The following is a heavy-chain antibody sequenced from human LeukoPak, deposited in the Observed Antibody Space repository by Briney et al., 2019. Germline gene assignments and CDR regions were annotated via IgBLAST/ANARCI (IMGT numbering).Heavy chain of an antibody. CDR2: ISAYNGNT. CDR3: ARRDGYNSVNNWFDP. CDR1: GYTFTSYG. J-gene: IGHJ5*02. D-gene: IGHD5-24*01. Sequence: ASVKVSCKASGYTFTSYGISWVRQAPGQGLEWMGWISAYNGNTNYAQKLQGRVTMTTDTSTSTAYMELRSLRSEDTAVYYCARRDGYNSVNNWFDPWGQGTLVTVSS. V-gene: IGHV1-18*01.